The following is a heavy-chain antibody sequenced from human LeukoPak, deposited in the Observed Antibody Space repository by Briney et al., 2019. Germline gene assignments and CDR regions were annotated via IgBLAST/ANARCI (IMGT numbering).Heavy chain of an antibody. J-gene: IGHJ4*02. CDR2: ITTNTGKP. D-gene: IGHD5-12*01. CDR1: GYTFTNYA. V-gene: IGHV7-4-1*02. CDR3: ARVPPREDVSGVATIFWDYFDY. Sequence: GASVKVSCKASGYTFTNYAMNWVRQAPGQGLEWMGWITTNTGKPTYAQGFTGRFVFSLDTSVSTAYLQISSLKAEDTAVYYCARVPPREDVSGVATIFWDYFDYWGQGTLVTVSS.